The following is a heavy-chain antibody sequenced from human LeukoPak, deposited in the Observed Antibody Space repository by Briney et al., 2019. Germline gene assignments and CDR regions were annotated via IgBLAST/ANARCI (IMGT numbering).Heavy chain of an antibody. CDR3: TKGTLTGYFIGN. V-gene: IGHV3-23*01. CDR2: ISAGGHDT. D-gene: IGHD3-9*01. Sequence: GGSLRLSCAASGFTFRSYAMSWVRQAPGKGLEWVSAISAGGHDTYYADSVKGRFTISRDNSKNTLYLHMNSLRADDTAIFYCTKGTLTGYFIGNWGQGAPVTVSS. J-gene: IGHJ4*02. CDR1: GFTFRSYA.